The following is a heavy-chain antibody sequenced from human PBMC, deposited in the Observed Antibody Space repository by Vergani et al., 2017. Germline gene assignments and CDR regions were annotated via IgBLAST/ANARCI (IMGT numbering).Heavy chain of an antibody. CDR3: AKEHCTNGVCSNWFDP. D-gene: IGHD2-8*01. CDR1: GFTFSSYG. Sequence: QVQLVESGGGVVQPGRSLRLSCAASGFTFSSYGMHWVRPAPGKGLEWVAVTSSDGSNKYYADSVKGRFTISRDNSKKTLYLQMNRLRAEDTGGYYCAKEHCTNGVCSNWFDPWGQGTLVTVSS. J-gene: IGHJ5*02. CDR2: TSSDGSNK. V-gene: IGHV3-30*18.